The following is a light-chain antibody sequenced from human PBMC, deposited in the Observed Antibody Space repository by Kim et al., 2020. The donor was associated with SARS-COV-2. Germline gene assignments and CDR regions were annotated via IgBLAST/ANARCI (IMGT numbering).Light chain of an antibody. V-gene: IGKV1-12*01. CDR2: AAS. Sequence: DIKMIQSPSSVSASIGDRVTVTCRASQDISNWLAWYQQKPGRAPKLLIYAASSLHGGVPSRFSASGSGTYFTLTITDLQPEDFATYYCQSANSVPPWAFGQGTKVDIK. J-gene: IGKJ1*01. CDR1: QDISNW. CDR3: QSANSVPPWA.